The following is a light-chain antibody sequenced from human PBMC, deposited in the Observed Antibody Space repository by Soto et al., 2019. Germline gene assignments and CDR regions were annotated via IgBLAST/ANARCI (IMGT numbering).Light chain of an antibody. J-gene: IGKJ5*01. CDR1: QDISNY. CDR2: DAY. CDR3: QQYDHLPIT. Sequence: DVQMTQSPSSLSASVGDTITITCQATQDISNYLNWYQQKPGEAPKLLIYDAYKLETGVTSRFSGSGSGTDFTLTISSLQPEDFATYHCQQYDHLPITFGPGTRLEIK. V-gene: IGKV1-33*01.